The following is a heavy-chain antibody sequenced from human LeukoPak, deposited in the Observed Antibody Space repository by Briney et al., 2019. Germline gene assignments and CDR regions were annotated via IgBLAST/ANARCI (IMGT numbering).Heavy chain of an antibody. D-gene: IGHD6-13*01. V-gene: IGHV4-59*01. CDR2: IYDTGST. Sequence: PSETLSLTCIVSGGSISSYYWSWIRQPPGKGLEWIGYIYDTGSTKYNPSLKSRVTISTDTSKNHLSLKLSSVTTADTAVYYCARGGNDDAWYYYWGQGTLVTVSS. CDR3: ARGGNDDAWYYY. J-gene: IGHJ4*02. CDR1: GGSISSYY.